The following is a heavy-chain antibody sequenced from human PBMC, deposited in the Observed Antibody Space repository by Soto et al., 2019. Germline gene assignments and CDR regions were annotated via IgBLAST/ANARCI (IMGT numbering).Heavy chain of an antibody. J-gene: IGHJ6*02. CDR1: VFTFSSYA. CDR3: AKDGKGWPYDGWSTGYSYGMDV. Sequence: VGSVRLSCAASVFTFSSYAMSCVRHSPGKWLEWVSAISGSGGSTYYADSVKGRFTISRDNSKNTLYLQMNSLRAEDTAVYYCAKDGKGWPYDGWSTGYSYGMDVWGQGTTVSVSS. CDR2: ISGSGGST. V-gene: IGHV3-23*01. D-gene: IGHD3-10*01.